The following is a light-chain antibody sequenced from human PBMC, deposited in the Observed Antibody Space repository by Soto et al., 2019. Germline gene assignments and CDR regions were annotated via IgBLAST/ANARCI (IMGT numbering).Light chain of an antibody. J-gene: IGKJ2*01. CDR2: DAS. CDR1: QDINHF. CDR3: QQYDRIPYT. Sequence: DVQMTQSPSSLSASVGDRVTITCQASQDINHFLNWYQQKPGKAPYLLIYDASNLETGVPSTFSGTGSGTHFPLTITSLRPEDIATYYCQQYDRIPYTFGQGTKLEIK. V-gene: IGKV1-33*01.